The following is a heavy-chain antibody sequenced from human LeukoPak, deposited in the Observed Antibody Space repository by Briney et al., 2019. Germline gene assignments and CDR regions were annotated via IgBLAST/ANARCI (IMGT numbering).Heavy chain of an antibody. CDR1: GFTFSSYA. CDR2: ISDSGGSA. D-gene: IGHD3/OR15-3a*01. Sequence: QPGGSLRLSCAAPGFTFSSYAMSWVRQAPGKGLEWVSAISDSGGSAYYADSVKGRFTISRDNSKNTLYLQMNSLRVEDTAVYYCAKDTRFLDWISRFDYWGQGALVTVSS. V-gene: IGHV3-23*01. J-gene: IGHJ4*02. CDR3: AKDTRFLDWISRFDY.